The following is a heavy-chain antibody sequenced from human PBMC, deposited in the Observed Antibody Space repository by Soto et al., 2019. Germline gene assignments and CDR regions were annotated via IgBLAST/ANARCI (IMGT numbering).Heavy chain of an antibody. D-gene: IGHD2-2*01. CDR1: GGSISSYY. V-gene: IGHV4-4*07. CDR3: ARACSSNSCYDVFDH. Sequence: KPSETLSLTCTVSGGSISSYYWSWIRQPAGKGLEWIGRIYTSGSTNYNPSLKSRVTMSVDTSKNQFSLKLSSVTAADTAVYYCARACSSNSCYDVFDHWGQGTLVTVSS. CDR2: IYTSGST. J-gene: IGHJ4*02.